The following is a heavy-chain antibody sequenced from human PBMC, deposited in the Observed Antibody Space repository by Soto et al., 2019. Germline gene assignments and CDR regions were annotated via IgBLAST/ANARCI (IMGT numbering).Heavy chain of an antibody. Sequence: QVQLVQSGAEVKKPGASVKVSCKASGYTFTSYAMHWVRQAPGQRLEWMGWINAGNGNTKYSQKFQGRVTITRDTSESTAYMELSSLRSEDTAVYYCARDRVVRGSRGAYYYYGMDVWGQGTTVTVSS. CDR3: ARDRVVRGSRGAYYYYGMDV. CDR1: GYTFTSYA. D-gene: IGHD3-10*01. J-gene: IGHJ6*02. V-gene: IGHV1-3*01. CDR2: INAGNGNT.